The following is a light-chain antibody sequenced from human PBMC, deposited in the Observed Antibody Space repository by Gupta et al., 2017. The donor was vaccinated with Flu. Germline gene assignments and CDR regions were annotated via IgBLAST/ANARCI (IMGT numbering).Light chain of an antibody. CDR3: QQRSNWPPEGT. J-gene: IGKJ1*01. Sequence: EIVLTQSPATLSLSTGERATLSCRASQSVSSYLAWYQQKSGQAPRLLIYDASNRATGIPARFSGRGSGTDFTLTISSLEPEDFAVYYCQQRSNWPPEGTFGQGTKVEIK. CDR1: QSVSSY. V-gene: IGKV3-11*01. CDR2: DAS.